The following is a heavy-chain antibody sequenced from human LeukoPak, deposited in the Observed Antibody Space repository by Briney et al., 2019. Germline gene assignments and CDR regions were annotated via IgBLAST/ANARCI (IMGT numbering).Heavy chain of an antibody. J-gene: IGHJ4*02. CDR1: GFTFSSYA. CDR2: ISGSGGST. Sequence: PGGSLRLSCAASGFTFSSYAMSWVRQAPGKGLEWVSAISGSGGSTYYADSVKGRFTISRDNSKNTLYLQMNSLRAEDTAVYYCAKALEKYYDSSGSDYWGQGTLVTVSS. V-gene: IGHV3-23*01. CDR3: AKALEKYYDSSGSDY. D-gene: IGHD3-22*01.